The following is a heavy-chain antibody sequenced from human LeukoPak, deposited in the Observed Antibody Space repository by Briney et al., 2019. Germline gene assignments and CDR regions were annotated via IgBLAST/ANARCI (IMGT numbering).Heavy chain of an antibody. CDR1: GGSINSLY. V-gene: IGHV4-59*08. Sequence: SETLSLTRSVSGGSINSLYWSWIRQPPGKGLEWIGYIYYTGSTDYNPSLKSRVTMFVDMSKNQFSLRLSSVTAADTAVYYCARHRAYSSSSPFDYWGQGTLVTDSS. D-gene: IGHD6-6*01. CDR3: ARHRAYSSSSPFDY. CDR2: IYYTGST. J-gene: IGHJ4*02.